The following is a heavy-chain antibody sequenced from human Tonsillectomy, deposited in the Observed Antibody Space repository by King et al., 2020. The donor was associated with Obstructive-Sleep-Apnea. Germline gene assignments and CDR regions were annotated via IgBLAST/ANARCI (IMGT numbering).Heavy chain of an antibody. D-gene: IGHD3-10*01. V-gene: IGHV3-23*04. CDR2: ISGSGGST. CDR1: GFTFSSYA. J-gene: IGHJ4*02. Sequence: VQLVESGEGLVQPVGSLRLSCAVSGFTFSSYAMSWVRQAPGKGLVWVSAISGSGGSTYYADSVKGRFSISRANSKNTLFLQMNSLRADDTAIYYCAKVGWFGEFDFWGQATLVTVSS. CDR3: AKVGWFGEFDF.